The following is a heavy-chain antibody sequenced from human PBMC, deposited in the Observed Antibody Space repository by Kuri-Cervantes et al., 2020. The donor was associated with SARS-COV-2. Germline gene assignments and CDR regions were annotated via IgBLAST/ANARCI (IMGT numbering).Heavy chain of an antibody. V-gene: IGHV3-30-3*01. CDR1: GFTFSSYA. D-gene: IGHD1-7*01. CDR2: TTDDGTNK. CDR3: ARGFELLQYFDL. J-gene: IGHJ2*01. Sequence: GGSLRLSCAASGFTFSSYAMHWVRQAPGKGLEWVALTTDDGTNKYYADSVKGRFTISRDNPKNTLYLQMNSLRTEDTAVYNCARGFELLQYFDLWGRGTLVTVSS.